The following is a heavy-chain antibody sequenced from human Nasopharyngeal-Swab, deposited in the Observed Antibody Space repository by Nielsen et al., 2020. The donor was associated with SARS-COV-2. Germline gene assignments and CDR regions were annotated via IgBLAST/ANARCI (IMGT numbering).Heavy chain of an antibody. J-gene: IGHJ4*02. CDR2: IYYSGST. D-gene: IGHD1-26*01. V-gene: IGHV4-59*01. CDR3: ARAGKPKPRLPILYSGSYHDKKYSFDYFDD. CDR1: GGSISNSY. Sequence: GSLRLSCTVSGGSISNSYWSWIRQPPGKGLEWIGYIYYSGSTNYNPSPKGRVTISVDTSKNKFSLKLSSVTAADTAVYYCARAGKPKPRLPILYSGSYHDKKYSFDYFDDWGQGTLVTVSS.